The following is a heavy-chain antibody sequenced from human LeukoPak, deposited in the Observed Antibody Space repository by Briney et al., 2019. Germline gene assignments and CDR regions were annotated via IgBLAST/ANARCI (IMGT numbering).Heavy chain of an antibody. CDR1: GSSISGYY. V-gene: IGHV4-4*07. CDR2: LHPSGAT. Sequence: SETLSLTCTASGSSISGYYWNWIRQPAGKGLEWIGRLHPSGATNYNPSLKSRITISVDTSKNQFSLKLSSVTAADTAVYYCAKTGGLKFFDYWGQGTLVTVSS. CDR3: AKTGGLKFFDY. D-gene: IGHD2-8*02. J-gene: IGHJ4*02.